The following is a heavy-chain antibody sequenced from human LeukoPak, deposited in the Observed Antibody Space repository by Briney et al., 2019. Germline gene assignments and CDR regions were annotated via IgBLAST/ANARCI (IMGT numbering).Heavy chain of an antibody. V-gene: IGHV3-48*03. CDR1: GFTFSSYE. Sequence: GGSLRLSCAASGFTFSSYEMNWVRQAPGQGLEWVSYISSNGSTIYYADSVKGRCTISGDNAKNALYLQRNSLRAEDTAVYYCAGLGITMIGGVWGKGTAVTVSS. J-gene: IGHJ6*04. CDR3: AGLGITMIGGV. CDR2: ISSNGSTI. D-gene: IGHD3-10*02.